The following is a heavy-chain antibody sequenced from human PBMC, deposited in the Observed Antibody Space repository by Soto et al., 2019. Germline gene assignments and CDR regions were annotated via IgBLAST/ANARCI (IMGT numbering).Heavy chain of an antibody. D-gene: IGHD3-10*01. Sequence: QVQLVESGGGVVQPGRSLRLSCAASGFIFSCCGMHWVRQAPGKGLEWVAAIWYDGGNEDYADSVKGRFTISRDNSKNTLYLQMNSLRAEDTAVYYCTRGWGGQAESYHLYWGQGIRVTVSS. CDR2: IWYDGGNE. V-gene: IGHV3-33*01. J-gene: IGHJ4*02. CDR1: GFIFSCCG. CDR3: TRGWGGQAESYHLY.